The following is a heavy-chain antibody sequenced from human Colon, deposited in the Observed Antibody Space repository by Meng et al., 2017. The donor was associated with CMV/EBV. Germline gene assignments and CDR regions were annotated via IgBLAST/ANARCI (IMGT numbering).Heavy chain of an antibody. D-gene: IGHD5-12*01. CDR3: ARAREVGYSAYDYYDF. Sequence: YTFSSYVISWVQQAPGQGLECMGWISTYTGNTDYAQEFQDRVTMTTDTLTSTAYMELTSLKSDDTAVFYCARAREVGYSAYDYYDFWGQGTLVTVSS. J-gene: IGHJ4*02. CDR1: YTFSSYV. CDR2: ISTYTGNT. V-gene: IGHV1-18*01.